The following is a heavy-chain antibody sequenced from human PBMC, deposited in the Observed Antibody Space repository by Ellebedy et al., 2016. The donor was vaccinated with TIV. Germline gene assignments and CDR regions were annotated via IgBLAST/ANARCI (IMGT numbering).Heavy chain of an antibody. CDR2: IKSKTDGGTA. J-gene: IGHJ4*02. V-gene: IGHV3-15*01. D-gene: IGHD2-2*01. Sequence: GESLKISCAASGFTVSSNYMSWVRQAPGKGLEWVGRIKSKTDGGTADYAAPVKGRFTISRDDSKTTMFLQMNSLKTEDTAVYYCVRAVGGSECHWGQGVLVTVSS. CDR1: GFTVSSNY. CDR3: VRAVGGSECH.